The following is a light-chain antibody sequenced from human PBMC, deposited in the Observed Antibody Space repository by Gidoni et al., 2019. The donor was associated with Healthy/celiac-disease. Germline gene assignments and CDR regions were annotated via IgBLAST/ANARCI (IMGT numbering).Light chain of an antibody. CDR1: SSDVGGYNF. Sequence: QSALTQPASVSGSPGQSITIPCTGTSSDVGGYNFVSWYQHHPGKAPKLMIYDVSNRPSGVSNRFSGSKSGNTASLTSSGLQAEDEADYYCSSYTSSSTRVFGTGTKVTVL. CDR2: DVS. CDR3: SSYTSSSTRV. V-gene: IGLV2-14*03. J-gene: IGLJ1*01.